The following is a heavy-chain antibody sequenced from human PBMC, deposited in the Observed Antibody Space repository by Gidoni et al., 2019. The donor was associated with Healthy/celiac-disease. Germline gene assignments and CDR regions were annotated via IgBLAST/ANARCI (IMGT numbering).Heavy chain of an antibody. J-gene: IGHJ4*02. CDR1: GFSFSSYA. V-gene: IGHV3-30-3*01. CDR2: ISYDRSNK. CDR3: ARDQESSSWYFDY. Sequence: AQVVESGGGVDLPGRSPGRTCAASGFSFSSYAMHWGRQAPGKGLEWVAVISYDRSNKYYAVSVKVRFTISRDNSKNTLYLQMNSLRAEDTAVYYCARDQESSSWYFDYWGQGTLVTVSS. D-gene: IGHD6-13*01.